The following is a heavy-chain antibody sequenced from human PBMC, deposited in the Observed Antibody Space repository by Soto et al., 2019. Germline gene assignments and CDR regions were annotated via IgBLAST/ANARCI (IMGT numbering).Heavy chain of an antibody. V-gene: IGHV3-66*01. Sequence: EVQLVESGGGLVQPGGSLRLSCAASGFTVSSNYMSWVRQAPGKGLEWVSVIYSGGNTYYADSVEGRFTISRDNSKNTLYLQMNSLRAEDTAVYYCARDYAWYFDLWGRGTLDTVSS. CDR3: ARDYAWYFDL. CDR1: GFTVSSNY. D-gene: IGHD4-17*01. J-gene: IGHJ2*01. CDR2: IYSGGNT.